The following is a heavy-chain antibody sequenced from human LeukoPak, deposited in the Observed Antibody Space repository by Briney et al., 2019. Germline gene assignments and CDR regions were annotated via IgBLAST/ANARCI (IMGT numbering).Heavy chain of an antibody. V-gene: IGHV3-23*01. D-gene: IGHD6-13*01. CDR3: AKDLWYSSSWYPNPFDY. CDR2: ISGSGGST. CDR1: GFTFSSYA. J-gene: IGHJ4*02. Sequence: GGSLRLSCAASGFTFSSYAMSWVRQAPGKGLEWVSVISGSGGSTYYADSVKGRFTISRDNSKNTLYLQMNSLRAEDTAVYYCAKDLWYSSSWYPNPFDYWGQGTLVTVSP.